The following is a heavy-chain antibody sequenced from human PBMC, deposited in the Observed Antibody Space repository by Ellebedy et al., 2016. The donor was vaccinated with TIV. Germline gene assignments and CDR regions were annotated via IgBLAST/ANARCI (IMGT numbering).Heavy chain of an antibody. D-gene: IGHD6-19*01. V-gene: IGHV3-48*01. CDR2: ISSSSSTV. CDR3: ARAVGGTYFDY. J-gene: IGHJ4*02. CDR1: GFTFSSYS. Sequence: GGSLRLSCAASGFTFSSYSMNWVRQAPGKGLEWVSYISSSSSTVYYADSVKGRFTISRNNAKNSLYLQMNSLRAGDTAVYYCARAVGGTYFDYWGQGTLVTVSS.